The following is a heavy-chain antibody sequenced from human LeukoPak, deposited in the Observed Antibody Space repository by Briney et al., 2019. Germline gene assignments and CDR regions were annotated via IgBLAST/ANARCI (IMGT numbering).Heavy chain of an antibody. Sequence: ASVKVSCKASGYTFTSYGISWVRQAPGQGLEWMGWISAYNGNTNYAQKLQGRVTMTTDTSTSTAYMELRSLRSDDTAVYYCARDRAYSGSYCEAFDIWGQGTMVTVSS. V-gene: IGHV1-18*01. CDR2: ISAYNGNT. J-gene: IGHJ3*02. CDR1: GYTFTSYG. D-gene: IGHD1-26*01. CDR3: ARDRAYSGSYCEAFDI.